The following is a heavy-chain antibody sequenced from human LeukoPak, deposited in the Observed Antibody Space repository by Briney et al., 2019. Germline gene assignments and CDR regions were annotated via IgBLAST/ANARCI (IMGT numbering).Heavy chain of an antibody. V-gene: IGHV4-59*08. D-gene: IGHD2-8*01. CDR1: GGSINNYY. CDR2: IYYSGST. Sequence: PSETLSLTCTVSGGSINNYYWSWIRQPPAKGLEWIGYIYYSGSTDYSPSLKSRVTISVDTSKNQFSLKLSSVTAADTAVYYCARHYDCTRSNCARSENWYFDLWGRGTLVTVSS. J-gene: IGHJ2*01. CDR3: ARHYDCTRSNCARSENWYFDL.